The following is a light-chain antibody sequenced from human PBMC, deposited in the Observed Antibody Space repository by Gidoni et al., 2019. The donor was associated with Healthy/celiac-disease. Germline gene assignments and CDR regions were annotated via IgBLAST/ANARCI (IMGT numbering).Light chain of an antibody. J-gene: IGKJ2*01. CDR3: QQSYSTPYT. CDR1: QSISSY. Sequence: DIQMTQSASSLSASGGDRVTITCRASQSISSYLNWYQQKPGIAPKLLIYAASSLQSGVPSRFSGSGSGTDFTLTISSLQPEDFATYYFQQSYSTPYTFXQXTKLEIK. CDR2: AAS. V-gene: IGKV1-39*01.